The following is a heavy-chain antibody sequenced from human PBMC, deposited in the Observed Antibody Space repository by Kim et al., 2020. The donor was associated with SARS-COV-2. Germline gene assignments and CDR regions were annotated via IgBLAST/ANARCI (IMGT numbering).Heavy chain of an antibody. CDR3: ARDWGPVDYGSGNGAFDI. Sequence: ASVKVSCKASGYTFTSYYMHWVRQAPGQGLEWMGIINPSGGSTSYAQKFQGRVTMTRDTSTSTVYMELSSLRSEDTAVYYCARDWGPVDYGSGNGAFDIWGQGTMVTVSS. CDR1: GYTFTSYY. J-gene: IGHJ3*02. CDR2: INPSGGST. D-gene: IGHD3-10*01. V-gene: IGHV1-46*01.